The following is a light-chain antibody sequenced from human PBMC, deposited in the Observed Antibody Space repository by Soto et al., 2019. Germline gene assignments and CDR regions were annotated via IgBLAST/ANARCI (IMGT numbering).Light chain of an antibody. CDR3: QSYDSSIRVV. J-gene: IGLJ2*01. CDR2: EDN. CDR1: SGSIASNY. Sequence: NFMLTQPHSVSESPGKTVTISCTRSSGSIASNYVQWYQQRPGSAPTTVIYEDNQRPSGVPERFSGSIDSSSNSAPLTISGLKTEDEADYYCQSYDSSIRVVFVGGTKLTV. V-gene: IGLV6-57*04.